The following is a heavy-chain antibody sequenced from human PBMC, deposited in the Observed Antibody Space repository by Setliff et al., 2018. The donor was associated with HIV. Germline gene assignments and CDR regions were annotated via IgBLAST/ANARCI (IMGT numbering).Heavy chain of an antibody. J-gene: IGHJ4*02. CDR3: AKGTYSYDSSGPDY. D-gene: IGHD3-22*01. Sequence: LRLSCAASGFPFSRHNMNWVRQAPGKGLEWVSSIISGTGYIYYADSVKGRFTISRDNSKNTLYLQMNSLRAEDTAVYYCAKGTYSYDSSGPDYWGQGTLVTVSS. CDR2: IISGTGYI. V-gene: IGHV3-21*04. CDR1: GFPFSRHN.